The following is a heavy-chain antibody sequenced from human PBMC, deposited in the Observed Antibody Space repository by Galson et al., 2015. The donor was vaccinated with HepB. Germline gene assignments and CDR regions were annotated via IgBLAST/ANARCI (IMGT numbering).Heavy chain of an antibody. V-gene: IGHV5-51*01. CDR2: IYPGDSDA. Sequence: QSGAEVKKPGESLKISCQGSGYTFTNYWIGWVRQMPGKGLEWMGVIYPGDSDAKYSPSFQGQVTISADKSISTAYLQWSSLKASDTAMYYCARRADMEYFQHWGQGTLVTVSS. J-gene: IGHJ1*01. D-gene: IGHD3-9*01. CDR3: ARRADMEYFQH. CDR1: GYTFTNYW.